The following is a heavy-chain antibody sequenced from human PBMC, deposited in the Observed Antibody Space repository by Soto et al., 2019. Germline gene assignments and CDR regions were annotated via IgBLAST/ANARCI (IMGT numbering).Heavy chain of an antibody. J-gene: IGHJ5*02. CDR2: IYYSGST. V-gene: IGHV4-31*03. Sequence: SETLSLTCTVSGGSISSGGYYWSWIRQHPGKGLEWIGYIYYSGSTYYNPSLKSRVTISVDTSKNQFSLKLSSVTAADTAVYYCARVGTIFGVVKNWFDPWGQGTLVTVSS. CDR1: GGSISSGGYY. D-gene: IGHD3-3*01. CDR3: ARVGTIFGVVKNWFDP.